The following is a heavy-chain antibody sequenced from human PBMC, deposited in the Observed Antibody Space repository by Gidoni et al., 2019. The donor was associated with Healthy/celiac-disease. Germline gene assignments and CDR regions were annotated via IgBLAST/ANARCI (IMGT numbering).Heavy chain of an antibody. V-gene: IGHV4-39*07. CDR1: GGSISSSSYY. J-gene: IGHJ4*02. Sequence: QLQLQESGPGLVKPSETLSLTCTVSGGSISSSSYYWGWIRQPPGKGLEWIGSIYYSGSTYYNPSLKSRVTISVDTSKNQFSLKLSSVTAADTAVYYCARRSSSWEKYYFDYWGQGTLVTVSS. CDR3: ARRSSSWEKYYFDY. D-gene: IGHD6-13*01. CDR2: IYYSGST.